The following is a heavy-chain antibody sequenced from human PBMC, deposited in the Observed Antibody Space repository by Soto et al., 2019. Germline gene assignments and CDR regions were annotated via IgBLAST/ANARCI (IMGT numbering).Heavy chain of an antibody. V-gene: IGHV1-58*01. CDR2: IVVGSGNT. J-gene: IGHJ3*02. CDR3: AATYYYDSSGYYYDAFAI. CDR1: GFTFTSSA. D-gene: IGHD3-22*01. Sequence: ASVKVSCKASGFTFTSSAVQWVRQARGQRLEWIGWIVVGSGNTNYAQKFQERVTITRDMSTSTAYMELSSLRSEDTAVYYCAATYYYDSSGYYYDAFAIWGQGTMVTVSS.